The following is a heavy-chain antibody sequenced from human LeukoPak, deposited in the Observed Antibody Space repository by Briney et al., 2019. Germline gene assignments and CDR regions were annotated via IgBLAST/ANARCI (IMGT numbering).Heavy chain of an antibody. J-gene: IGHJ4*02. CDR3: ARDLWFGELSHFDY. D-gene: IGHD3-10*01. CDR1: GVSISSSNSY. CDR2: IYYSGST. Sequence: SETLSLTCTVSGVSISSSNSYWGWVRQPPGKGLEWIGSIYYSGSTYYNPSLKSRVTISVDTSKNQFSLKLSSVTAADTAVYYCARDLWFGELSHFDYWGQGTLVTVSS. V-gene: IGHV4-39*07.